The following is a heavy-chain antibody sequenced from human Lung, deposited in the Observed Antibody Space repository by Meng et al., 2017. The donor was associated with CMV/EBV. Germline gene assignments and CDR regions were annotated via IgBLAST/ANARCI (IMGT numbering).Heavy chain of an antibody. J-gene: IGHJ6*02. V-gene: IGHV1-2*02. CDR2: NNPNSGGT. Sequence: ASXXVSXSAAGDNFTGYYIHWARQAPGQGLEWMGWNNPNSGGTNYAQKFQGRITMTGDTSITTSYMELSRLRSDDMTVYHCARVKRYCTGGTCSSTGYYGMDVWXQGTXVTVSS. D-gene: IGHD2-15*01. CDR3: ARVKRYCTGGTCSSTGYYGMDV. CDR1: GDNFTGYY.